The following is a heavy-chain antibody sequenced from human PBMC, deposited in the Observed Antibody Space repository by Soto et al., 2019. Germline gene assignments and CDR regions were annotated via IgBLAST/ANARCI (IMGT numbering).Heavy chain of an antibody. CDR3: ARVERERFLEWLTHYYYYMDV. CDR1: GFTFSSYG. V-gene: IGHV3-33*01. J-gene: IGHJ6*03. CDR2: IWYDGSNK. Sequence: GGSLRLSCAASGFTFSSYGMHWVRQAPGKGLEWVAVIWYDGSNKYYADSVKGRFTISRDNSKNTLYLQMNSLRAEDTAVYYCARVERERFLEWLTHYYYYMDVWGKGTTVTISS. D-gene: IGHD3-3*01.